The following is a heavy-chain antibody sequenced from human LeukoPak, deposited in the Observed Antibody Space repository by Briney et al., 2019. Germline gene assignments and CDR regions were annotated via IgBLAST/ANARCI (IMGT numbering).Heavy chain of an antibody. D-gene: IGHD3-3*01. Sequence: SETLSLTCAVYGGSFSGYYWSWIRQPPGKGLEWIGEINHSGSTNYNPSLKSRVTISVDTSKNQFSLKLSSVTAADTAVYYCARVRSGSNYYYYGMDVWGQGTTVTVSS. CDR1: GGSFSGYY. J-gene: IGHJ6*02. CDR2: INHSGST. CDR3: ARVRSGSNYYYYGMDV. V-gene: IGHV4-34*01.